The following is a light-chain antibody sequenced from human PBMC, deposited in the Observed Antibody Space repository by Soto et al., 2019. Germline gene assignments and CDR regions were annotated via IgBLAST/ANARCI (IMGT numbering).Light chain of an antibody. CDR1: SSNIGSNT. CDR2: SNN. V-gene: IGLV1-44*01. CDR3: AAWDDSLNGFWV. Sequence: QSVLTQPPSASGTPGQRVTIPCSGSSSNIGSNTVNWYRQLPGTAPKLLIYSNNQRPSGVPDRFSGSKSGTSASLAISGLQSEDEADYYCAAWDDSLNGFWVFGGGTKLTVL. J-gene: IGLJ3*02.